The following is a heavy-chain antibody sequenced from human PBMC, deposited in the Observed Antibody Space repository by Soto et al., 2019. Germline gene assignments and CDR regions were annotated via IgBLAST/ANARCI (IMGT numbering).Heavy chain of an antibody. CDR1: GYTFTSYA. Sequence: QVQLVQSGAEVKKPGASVKVSCKASGYTFTSYAMHWVRQAPGQRLEWMGWINAGNGNTKYSQKFQGRVTITRDTSASTAYMELSSLRSEDTAVYYCARGWYGWWELSWFDPWGQGTLVTVSS. V-gene: IGHV1-3*01. CDR2: INAGNGNT. J-gene: IGHJ5*02. CDR3: ARGWYGWWELSWFDP. D-gene: IGHD2-15*01.